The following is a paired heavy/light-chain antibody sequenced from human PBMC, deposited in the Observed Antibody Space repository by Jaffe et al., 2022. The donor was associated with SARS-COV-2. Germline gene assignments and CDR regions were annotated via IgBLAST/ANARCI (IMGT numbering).Heavy chain of an antibody. CDR1: GGTISSNFYY. CDR2: IYYTGST. V-gene: IGHV4-39*01. CDR3: ARHGSSGWLNFDY. J-gene: IGHJ4*02. Sequence: QLQLQESGPGLVKPSETLSLSCTVSGGTISSNFYYWGWIRQPPGKGLEWVASIYYTGSTHYNPSLNSRVTMSVDTSKNQFSLKLSSVTAADTAVYYCARHGSSGWLNFDYWGQGTLVTVSS. D-gene: IGHD6-19*01.
Light chain of an antibody. Sequence: SSELTQDPAVSVALGQTVRITCQGDSLRTYYASWYQQKPGQAPILVIYGQNNRPSRIPGRFSGSNSGNTASLTITGAQAEDEAHYYCNSRDSSGDHWVFGGGTMLTVL. CDR1: SLRTYY. CDR2: GQN. CDR3: NSRDSSGDHWV. V-gene: IGLV3-19*01. J-gene: IGLJ3*02.